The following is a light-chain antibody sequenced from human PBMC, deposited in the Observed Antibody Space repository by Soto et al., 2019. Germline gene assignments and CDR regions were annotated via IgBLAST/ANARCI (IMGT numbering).Light chain of an antibody. CDR3: QQYSTFS. CDR2: DAS. CDR1: QNANNW. J-gene: IGKJ1*01. Sequence: DIQMTQSPSTLSASVGDRVTITCRASQNANNWLAWFQHKPGKAPKLLVYDASTLESEVHSRFSGSISGTAFTLTINSLQSDDFASDYCQQYSTFSFGQGTKVEIK. V-gene: IGKV1-5*01.